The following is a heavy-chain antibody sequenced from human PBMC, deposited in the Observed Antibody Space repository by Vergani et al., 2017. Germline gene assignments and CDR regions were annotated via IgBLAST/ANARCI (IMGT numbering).Heavy chain of an antibody. CDR3: AREWLVARGAFDI. Sequence: QVQLQQWGAGLLKPSETLSLTCAVYGGSFSGYYWSWIRQSPGKGLEWIGEISRKGSTNYNPSLKSRVTISVDTSKNQFSLKLGAVTAADTAIYYCAREWLVARGAFDIWGQGTMVTVSS. CDR2: ISRKGST. V-gene: IGHV4-34*01. J-gene: IGHJ3*02. D-gene: IGHD6-19*01. CDR1: GGSFSGYY.